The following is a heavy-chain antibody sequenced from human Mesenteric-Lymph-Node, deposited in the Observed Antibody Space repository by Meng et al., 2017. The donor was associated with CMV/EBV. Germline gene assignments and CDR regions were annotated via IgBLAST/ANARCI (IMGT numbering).Heavy chain of an antibody. D-gene: IGHD6-19*01. CDR2: IDYSGSV. J-gene: IGHJ4*02. V-gene: IGHV4-59*01. Sequence: GSLRLSCTVSGGSIFTYYWSWIRQSPEKGLEWIGDIDYSGSVNYNPSLKSRVTITVDTSKNQFSLKLKSVTAADTAVYFCARESVAGTPFDDWGQGTVVTVSS. CDR3: ARESVAGTPFDD. CDR1: GGSIFTYY.